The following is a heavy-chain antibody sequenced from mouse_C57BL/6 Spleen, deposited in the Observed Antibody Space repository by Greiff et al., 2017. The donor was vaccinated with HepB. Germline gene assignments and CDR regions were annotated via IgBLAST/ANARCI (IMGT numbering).Heavy chain of an antibody. CDR1: GYTFTSYW. J-gene: IGHJ3*01. CDR2: IHPSDSDT. V-gene: IGHV1-74*01. D-gene: IGHD2-3*01. CDR3: DISSEGYYWFDY. Sequence: VQLQQPGAELVKPGASVKVSCKASGYTFTSYWMHWVKQRPGQGLEWIGRIHPSDSDTNYNQKFKGKATLTLDKSSSTAYMQLSSLTSEDAAVYDGDISSEGYYWFDYWGQGTLVTVSA.